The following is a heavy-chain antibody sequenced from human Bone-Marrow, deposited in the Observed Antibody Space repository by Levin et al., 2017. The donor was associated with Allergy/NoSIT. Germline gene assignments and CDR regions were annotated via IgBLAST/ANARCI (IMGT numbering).Heavy chain of an antibody. CDR2: ISSSSSYI. V-gene: IGHV3-21*01. CDR3: ATGYCSSTSCYGFDY. D-gene: IGHD2-2*01. Sequence: LSLTCAASGFTFSSYSMNWVRQAPGKGLEWVSSISSSSSYIYYADSVKGRFTISRDNAKNSLYLQMNSLRAEDTAVYYCATGYCSSTSCYGFDYWGQGTLVTVSS. J-gene: IGHJ4*02. CDR1: GFTFSSYS.